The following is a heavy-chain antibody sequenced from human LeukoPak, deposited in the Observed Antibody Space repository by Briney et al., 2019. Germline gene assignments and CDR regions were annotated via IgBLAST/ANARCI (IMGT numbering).Heavy chain of an antibody. D-gene: IGHD5-24*01. V-gene: IGHV3-23*01. CDR3: AKASRDGYNLDFDY. CDR1: GFTLSSYS. J-gene: IGHJ4*02. CDR2: ISGSGGTT. Sequence: PGRSLRLSCAASGFTLSSYSMSWVRQPPGKGLEWVAIISGSGGTTYSADSVKGRFTISRDNSKNTLYLQMNSLRAEDTAVYYCAKASRDGYNLDFDYWGQGTLVTVSS.